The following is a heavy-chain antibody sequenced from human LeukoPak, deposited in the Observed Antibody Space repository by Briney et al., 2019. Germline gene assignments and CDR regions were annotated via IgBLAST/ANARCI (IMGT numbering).Heavy chain of an antibody. D-gene: IGHD4-23*01. J-gene: IGHJ4*02. Sequence: GAPVKVSCKASGYTFTSYGISWVRQAPGQGLEWMGWISAYNGNTNYAQKLQGRVTMTTDTSTSTAYMELRSLRSDDTAVYYCAVLRYGGNSVDYWGQGTLVTVSS. V-gene: IGHV1-18*01. CDR2: ISAYNGNT. CDR3: AVLRYGGNSVDY. CDR1: GYTFTSYG.